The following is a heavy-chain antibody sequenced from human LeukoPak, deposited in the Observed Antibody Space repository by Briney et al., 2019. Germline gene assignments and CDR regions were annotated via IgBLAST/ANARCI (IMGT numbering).Heavy chain of an antibody. D-gene: IGHD3/OR15-3a*01. CDR1: GFTFSSYG. V-gene: IGHV3-30*18. CDR2: ISYDGSNE. J-gene: IGHJ6*02. CDR3: AKGGTGSYYCYGMDV. Sequence: GGSLRLSCAASGFTFSSYGIHWVRQAPGKGLEWVAVISYDGSNEYYVDSVKGRFTISRDNSKNTMYLQMNSLRAEDTAVYYCAKGGTGSYYCYGMDVWGQGTTVTVSS.